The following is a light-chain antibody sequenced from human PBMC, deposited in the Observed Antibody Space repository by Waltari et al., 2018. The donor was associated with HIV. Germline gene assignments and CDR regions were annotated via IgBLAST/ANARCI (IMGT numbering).Light chain of an antibody. CDR1: SSDVGGYNV. Sequence: QSALPQPRSLSGSPGQSVTISCTGTSSDVGGYNVVSWYQQHPGKTPTLMIYDVSKRPSGVPDRFSGSKSGNTASLTISGLQAEDEADYYCCSFAGSYTVVFGGGTKLTVL. CDR2: DVS. J-gene: IGLJ3*02. CDR3: CSFAGSYTVV. V-gene: IGLV2-11*01.